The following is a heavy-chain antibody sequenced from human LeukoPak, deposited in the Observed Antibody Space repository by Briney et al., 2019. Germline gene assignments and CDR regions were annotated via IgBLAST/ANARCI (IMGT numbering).Heavy chain of an antibody. J-gene: IGHJ4*02. V-gene: IGHV4-61*02. CDR3: ARGKVSGWYPYYFDY. CDR1: CGSISSGSYY. D-gene: IGHD6-19*01. Sequence: SETLSLTCTVSCGSISSGSYYWSWIRQPAGKGLEWIGRIYTSGSTNYNPSLKSRVTISVDTSKNQFSLKLSSVTAADTAVYYCARGKVSGWYPYYFDYWGQGTLVTVSS. CDR2: IYTSGST.